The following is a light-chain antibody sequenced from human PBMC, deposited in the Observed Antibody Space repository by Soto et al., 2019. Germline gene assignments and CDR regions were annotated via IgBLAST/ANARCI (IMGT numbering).Light chain of an antibody. V-gene: IGKV1-33*01. J-gene: IGKJ4*01. CDR1: QDISNY. CDR2: DAS. CDR3: PQYDNLPLT. Sequence: DIQMTQSPSSLSASVGDRVTITCLASQDISNYLNWYQQKPGKAPKLLIYDASNLETGVPSRFSGSGSGTDFTFTISCLQPEDIATYYCPQYDNLPLTFGGGAKADIK.